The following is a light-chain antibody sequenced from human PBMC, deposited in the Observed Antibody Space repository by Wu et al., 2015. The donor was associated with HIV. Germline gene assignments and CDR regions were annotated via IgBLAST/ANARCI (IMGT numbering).Light chain of an antibody. J-gene: IGKJ1*01. V-gene: IGKV1-5*03. Sequence: DIQMTQSPSTLSASVGDGVTITCRASQNIGKSLAWYQHQPGKVPKLLIYKASTLESEVPSRFSGNASGTEFSLTITSLQPDDFATYYCQQYGSHLWAFGQGTKVEF. CDR2: KAS. CDR1: QNIGKS. CDR3: QQYGSHLWA.